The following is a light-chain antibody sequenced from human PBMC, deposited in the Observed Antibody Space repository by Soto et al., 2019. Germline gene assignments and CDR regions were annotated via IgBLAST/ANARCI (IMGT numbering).Light chain of an antibody. CDR1: SSDIGGYNY. CDR2: EVS. Sequence: QSVGTQPACVSVSPGQSITISCTGTSSDIGGYNYVSWYQQHPGKVPKLMIFEVSNRPSGVSYRFSGSKSGNTASLTIAGLQAEDEADYYCSSYTGSSTLYVFGTGTKVTVL. CDR3: SSYTGSSTLYV. J-gene: IGLJ1*01. V-gene: IGLV2-14*01.